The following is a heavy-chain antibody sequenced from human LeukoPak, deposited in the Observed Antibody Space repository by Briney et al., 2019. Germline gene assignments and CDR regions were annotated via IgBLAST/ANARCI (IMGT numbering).Heavy chain of an antibody. D-gene: IGHD1-26*01. V-gene: IGHV1-69*01. Sequence: GSSMKVSCKASGGTFSSYAISWVRQAPGQGLEWMGGIIPIFGTANYAQKFQGRVTITADESTSTAYMELSSLRSEDTAVYYCASTQWELLRPPFDYWGQGTLVTVSS. CDR3: ASTQWELLRPPFDY. J-gene: IGHJ4*02. CDR1: GGTFSSYA. CDR2: IIPIFGTA.